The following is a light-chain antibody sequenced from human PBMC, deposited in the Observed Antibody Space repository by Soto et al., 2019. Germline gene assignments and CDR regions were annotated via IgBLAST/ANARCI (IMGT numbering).Light chain of an antibody. CDR2: AAS. CDR3: LQTYQSPPT. J-gene: IGKJ2*01. V-gene: IGKV1-39*01. Sequence: DIQMTQSLSSLSASVGDRVTISCRASQAISTSLNWYQQKPGKAPKLLIYAASSLQTGLPSRFTGRGSATYFTLTISSLHPEDVATYHCLQTYQSPPTFGQGTKVDIK. CDR1: QAISTS.